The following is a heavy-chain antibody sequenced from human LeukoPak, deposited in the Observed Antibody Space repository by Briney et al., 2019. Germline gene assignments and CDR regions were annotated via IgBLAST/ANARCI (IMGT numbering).Heavy chain of an antibody. CDR1: GGSITNYY. CDR2: IYYSGST. Sequence: SETLSLTCTVSGGSITNYYWGWIRQPPGKGLEWIGSIYYSGSTYYNPSLKSRVTISVDTSKNQFSLKLSSVTAADTAVYYCARGKPYYYDSSGYHTFAYWGQGTLVTVSS. V-gene: IGHV4-39*01. D-gene: IGHD3-22*01. J-gene: IGHJ4*02. CDR3: ARGKPYYYDSSGYHTFAY.